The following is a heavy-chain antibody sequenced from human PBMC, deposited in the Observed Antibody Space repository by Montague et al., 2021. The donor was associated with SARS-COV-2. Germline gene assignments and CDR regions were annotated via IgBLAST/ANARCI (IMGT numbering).Heavy chain of an antibody. CDR2: ISYDGTKT. CDR3: ARGGRYFDWLLLLY. Sequence: SLRLSCAASGFNFTHYAMYWVRQAPGKGLDWVATISYDGTKTYYTDSVKGRFTISRDNSKDTLHLQLSGLRLDDTAIYYCARGGRYFDWLLLLYWGQGARGNVSS. CDR1: GFNFTHYA. D-gene: IGHD3-9*01. V-gene: IGHV3-30*04. J-gene: IGHJ4*02.